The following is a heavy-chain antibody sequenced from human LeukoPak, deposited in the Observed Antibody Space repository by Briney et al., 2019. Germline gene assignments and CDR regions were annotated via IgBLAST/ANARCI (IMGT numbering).Heavy chain of an antibody. J-gene: IGHJ5*02. CDR1: GFTFSRYS. Sequence: GGALRLSCAASGFTFSRYSMNWVRQAPGKGLEWVSYISSISSTIYYADSVKGRFTISRDNAKNSLYLQMNSLRAEDTAVYYCASVPLWSGTSEFDPWGQGTLVTVSS. V-gene: IGHV3-48*01. CDR2: ISSISSTI. D-gene: IGHD3-3*01. CDR3: ASVPLWSGTSEFDP.